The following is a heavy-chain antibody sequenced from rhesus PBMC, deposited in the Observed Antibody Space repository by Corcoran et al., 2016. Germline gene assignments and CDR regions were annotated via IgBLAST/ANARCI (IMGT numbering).Heavy chain of an antibody. CDR1: GGSISGYY. CDR3: AYLSGSNYGLDS. CDR2: IDGNSAST. D-gene: IGHD2-21*01. Sequence: QVKLQQWGEGLVKPSETLSLTCAVYGGSISGYYWSWIRQPTGKGLGWIGNIDGNSASTNYNPSLRNLITISKDPSKNQFSLKLSSVTAADTAVYYCAYLSGSNYGLDSWGQGVVVTVSS. J-gene: IGHJ6*01. V-gene: IGHV4-73*01.